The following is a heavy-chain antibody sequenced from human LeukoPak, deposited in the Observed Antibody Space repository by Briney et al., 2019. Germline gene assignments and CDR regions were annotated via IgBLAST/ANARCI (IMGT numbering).Heavy chain of an antibody. CDR3: ARGGYCSSTSCIWAFDY. CDR2: ISYDGRNK. J-gene: IGHJ4*02. CDR1: GFTFSSYS. V-gene: IGHV3-30*04. D-gene: IGHD2-2*01. Sequence: GGSLRLSCAASGFTFSSYSMHGARQAPAKGREWVAVISYDGRNKYYADSVKGRFNISRDNSKNTLYLKMRSLRAEDTAVYYCARGGYCSSTSCIWAFDYWGQGTLVTVSS.